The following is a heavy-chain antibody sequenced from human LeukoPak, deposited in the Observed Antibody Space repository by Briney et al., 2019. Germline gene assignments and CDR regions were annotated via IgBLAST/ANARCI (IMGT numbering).Heavy chain of an antibody. J-gene: IGHJ6*03. V-gene: IGHV3-11*04. CDR1: GFTFSDYY. CDR3: ARGTMIVVPLYYYYMDV. D-gene: IGHD3-22*01. CDR2: ISSSGSTI. Sequence: VGSLRLSCAASGFTFSDYYMSWIRQAPGKGLEWVSYISSSGSTIYYADSVKGRFTISRDNAKNSLYLQMNSLRAEDTAVYYCARGTMIVVPLYYYYMDVWGKGTTVTVSS.